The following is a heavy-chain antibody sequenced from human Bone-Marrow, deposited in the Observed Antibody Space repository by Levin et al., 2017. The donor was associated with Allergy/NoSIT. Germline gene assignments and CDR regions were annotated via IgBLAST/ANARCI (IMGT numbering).Heavy chain of an antibody. J-gene: IGHJ6*02. CDR1: GYNFSRYA. Sequence: PGGSLRLSCAASGYNFSRYAINWVRQAPGEGLEWVSSISGTGRNTWYSASAKGRFTISRDNSENKLYLQMNSLRAEDTAIYYCAKDSYASPAYGMDVWGQGTTVTVSS. CDR2: ISGTGRNT. V-gene: IGHV3-23*01. CDR3: AKDSYASPAYGMDV.